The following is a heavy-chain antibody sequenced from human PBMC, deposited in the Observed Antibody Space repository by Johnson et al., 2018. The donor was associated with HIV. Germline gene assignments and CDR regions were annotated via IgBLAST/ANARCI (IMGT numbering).Heavy chain of an antibody. CDR1: GFTFSHYT. CDR2: ISYDGSIK. D-gene: IGHD7-27*01. J-gene: IGHJ3*02. Sequence: VQLVESGGGVVQPGRSLRLSCAASGFTFSHYTLHWVRQAPGKGLKWVAVISYDGSIKYYVDSLKGRFTISRDNSKNTLYLQMNSLRHEDTALYYCAKSCNWGPLTLDAFDSWGQGQRSPSLQ. CDR3: AKSCNWGPLTLDAFDS. V-gene: IGHV3-30*18.